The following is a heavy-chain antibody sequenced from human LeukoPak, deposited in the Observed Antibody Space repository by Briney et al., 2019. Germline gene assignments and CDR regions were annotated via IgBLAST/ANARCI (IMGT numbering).Heavy chain of an antibody. CDR1: GGSISSSSYS. CDR3: ARERAYYYGSGSYYKKNGMDV. Sequence: SETLSLTCTVSGGSISSSSYSWGWIRQPPGKGLEWIGEINHSGSTNYNPSLKSRVTISVDTSKNQFSLKLSSVTAADTAVYYCARERAYYYGSGSYYKKNGMDVWGQGTTVTVSS. CDR2: INHSGST. D-gene: IGHD3-10*01. V-gene: IGHV4-39*07. J-gene: IGHJ6*02.